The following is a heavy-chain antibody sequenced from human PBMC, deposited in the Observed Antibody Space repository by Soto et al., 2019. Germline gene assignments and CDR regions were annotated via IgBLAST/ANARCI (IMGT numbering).Heavy chain of an antibody. CDR3: AKETSPNTYYTFDF. Sequence: GGSLRLSCTASGFTFSTYAMSWVRQAPGEGLEWVSSISEDGVYTDYADSVKGRFTISRDNSKNTLFVQMTSLRAEDTAVYYCAKETSPNTYYTFDFWGQGTTVTVSS. CDR2: ISEDGVYT. CDR1: GFTFSTYA. J-gene: IGHJ3*01. V-gene: IGHV3-23*01. D-gene: IGHD2-8*01.